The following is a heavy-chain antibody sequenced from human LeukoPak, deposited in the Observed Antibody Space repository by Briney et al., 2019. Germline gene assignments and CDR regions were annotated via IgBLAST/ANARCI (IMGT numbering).Heavy chain of an antibody. V-gene: IGHV1-24*01. J-gene: IGHJ4*02. CDR3: ATGGDEEGSPQIYYFDY. CDR1: GYTLTESP. Sequence: ASVKVSCKVSGYTLTESPMHWVRQAPGKGLEWVGGFDPEDGETIYAQKFQGRVTMTEDTSTDTAYMELSSLRSEDTAVYYCATGGDEEGSPQIYYFDYWGQGTLVTVSS. D-gene: IGHD3-10*01. CDR2: FDPEDGET.